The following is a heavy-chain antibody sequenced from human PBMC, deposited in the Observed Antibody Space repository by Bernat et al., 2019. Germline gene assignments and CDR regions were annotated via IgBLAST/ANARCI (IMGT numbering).Heavy chain of an antibody. CDR3: AINAPLDS. V-gene: IGHV3-7*03. J-gene: IGHJ4*02. Sequence: EVQLVESGGDLVQPGGSLRLSCAASGINFGDCWMSWVRQAPGKGLEWVAYIKQDGNQKFYVDSVKGRFTISRDNAKNLLYLQMNNLRVEDTALYYCAINAPLDSWGQGTLVTVSS. CDR1: GINFGDCW. CDR2: IKQDGNQK.